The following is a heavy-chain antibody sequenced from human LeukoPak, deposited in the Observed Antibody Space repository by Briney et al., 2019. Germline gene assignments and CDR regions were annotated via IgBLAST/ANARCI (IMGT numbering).Heavy chain of an antibody. CDR1: GYTLTGYF. D-gene: IGHD2-2*01. CDR2: INPNSGGT. CDR3: AGGSLGYCSSTSCYAGEDWFDP. V-gene: IGHV1-2*02. J-gene: IGHJ5*02. Sequence: ASVKVSCKASGYTLTGYFMHWVRQAPGQGVEWMGWINPNSGGTKYAQKLQGRVTLTRDTSISTAYMELSRLRSDDTAVYYCAGGSLGYCSSTSCYAGEDWFDPWGQGTLVTVSS.